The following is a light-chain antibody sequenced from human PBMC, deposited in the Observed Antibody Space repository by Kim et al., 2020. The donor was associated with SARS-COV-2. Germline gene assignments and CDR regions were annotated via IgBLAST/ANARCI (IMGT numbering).Light chain of an antibody. CDR3: LLTYPGVRV. CDR2: DTT. Sequence: PGGTVTPPCGASTEAFSRGHYPYWCQQAPGQAPSTLIYDTTNRHSWTPVRFSGSLLGGKAALTLSGAQPEDEAEYFCLLTYPGVRVFGGGTQLTVL. J-gene: IGLJ3*02. V-gene: IGLV7-46*01. CDR1: TEAFSRGHY.